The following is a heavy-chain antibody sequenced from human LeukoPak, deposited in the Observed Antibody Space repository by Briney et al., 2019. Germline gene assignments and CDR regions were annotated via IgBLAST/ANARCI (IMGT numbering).Heavy chain of an antibody. V-gene: IGHV3-23*01. Sequence: GGSLRLSCAASGFTFSSYAMSWVRQAPGKGLEWVSAISGSGGSTYYADSVKGRFTISRDNFKNTLYLQMNSLRAEDTAVYYCAKDLKQQLVFDYWGQGTLVTVSS. CDR1: GFTFSSYA. CDR3: AKDLKQQLVFDY. CDR2: ISGSGGST. D-gene: IGHD6-13*01. J-gene: IGHJ4*02.